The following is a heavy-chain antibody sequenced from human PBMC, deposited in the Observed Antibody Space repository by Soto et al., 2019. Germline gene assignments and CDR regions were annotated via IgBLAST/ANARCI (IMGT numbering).Heavy chain of an antibody. CDR1: GFTFSNFV. V-gene: IGHV3-23*01. CDR2: IGGTSGST. Sequence: GGSLRLSCGASGFTFSNFVMVWVRRAPGKGLEWVSAIGGTSGSTYYADSVKGRFTISRDNSKNTLSLQMNSLRADDTAVYYCAKRRGDGYFDLWGRGSLVTVSS. J-gene: IGHJ2*01. D-gene: IGHD7-27*01. CDR3: AKRRGDGYFDL.